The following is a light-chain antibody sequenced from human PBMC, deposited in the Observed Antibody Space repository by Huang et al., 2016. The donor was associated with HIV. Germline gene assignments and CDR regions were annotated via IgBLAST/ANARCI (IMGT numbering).Light chain of an antibody. J-gene: IGKJ1*01. CDR3: QQYGSSPWT. CDR2: GAS. V-gene: IGKV3-20*01. CDR1: QSVSSSY. Sequence: EIVLTQSPCTLSLSPGERATLSCRASQSVSSSYLALYQPKPCQAPRLLIYGASSRATRIPDRFSGSGSATDFTLTISRLEPEDFAVYYCQQYGSSPWTFGQGTKVEIK.